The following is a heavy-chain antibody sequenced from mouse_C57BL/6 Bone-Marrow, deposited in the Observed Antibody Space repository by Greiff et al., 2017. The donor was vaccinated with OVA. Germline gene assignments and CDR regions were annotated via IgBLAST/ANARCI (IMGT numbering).Heavy chain of an antibody. Sequence: EVQRVESGGGLVKPGGSLKLSCAASGFTFSSYAMSWVRQTPEKRLEWVATISDGGSYTYYPDNVKGRFTISRDNAKNNLYLQMSHLKSEDTAMYYCARALYYYGIPFAYWGQGTLVTVSA. V-gene: IGHV5-4*01. D-gene: IGHD1-1*01. CDR3: ARALYYYGIPFAY. CDR2: ISDGGSYT. J-gene: IGHJ3*01. CDR1: GFTFSSYA.